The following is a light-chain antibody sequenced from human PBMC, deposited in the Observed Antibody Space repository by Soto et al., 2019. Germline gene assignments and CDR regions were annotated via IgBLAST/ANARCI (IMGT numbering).Light chain of an antibody. V-gene: IGKV3-11*01. CDR3: HQRQSWPRT. J-gene: IGKJ1*01. CDR2: QTS. CDR1: QSVSSY. Sequence: EIVMTQSPATLSVSPVERATLSCRASQSVSSYLAWYQQKPGQAPRLLIYQTSIRAAGIPARFSASGTGTDFTLTISDVQPEDFAVYYCHQRQSWPRTFGQGTKVDIK.